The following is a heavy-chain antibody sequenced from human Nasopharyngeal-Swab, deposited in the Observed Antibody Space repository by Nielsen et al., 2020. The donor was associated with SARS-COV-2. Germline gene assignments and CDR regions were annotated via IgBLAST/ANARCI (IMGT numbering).Heavy chain of an antibody. CDR2: IGSSSSYI. Sequence: GGSLRLSCAASGFTFSSYSMNWVRQAPGKGLEWVSSIGSSSSYIYYADSVKGRFTISRDNAKNSLYLQMNSLRAEDTAVYYCARASGYGEGAFDIWGQGTMVTVSS. V-gene: IGHV3-21*01. D-gene: IGHD4-17*01. CDR1: GFTFSSYS. J-gene: IGHJ3*02. CDR3: ARASGYGEGAFDI.